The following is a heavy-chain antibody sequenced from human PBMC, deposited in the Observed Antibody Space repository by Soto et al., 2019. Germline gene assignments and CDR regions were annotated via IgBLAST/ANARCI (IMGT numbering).Heavy chain of an antibody. CDR1: GGTFSSYA. D-gene: IGHD1-1*01. CDR2: IIPIFGTA. J-gene: IGHJ6*02. Sequence: QVQLVQSGAEVKKPGSSVKVSCKASGGTFSSYAISWVRQAPGQGLEWMGGIIPIFGTANYAQKFQGRVTITADESTSTAYMELSSLRSEDTAVYYCASSQPPIGWNYYYYYGMDVWGQGTTVTVSS. CDR3: ASSQPPIGWNYYYYYGMDV. V-gene: IGHV1-69*01.